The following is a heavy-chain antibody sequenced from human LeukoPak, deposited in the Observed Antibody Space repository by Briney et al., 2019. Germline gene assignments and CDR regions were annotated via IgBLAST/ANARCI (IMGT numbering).Heavy chain of an antibody. Sequence: PSETLSLTCAVYGGSFSGYYWSWIRQPPGKGLEWIGEINHSGSTNYNQSLKSRVTISVDTSKNQFSLKLSSVTAADTAVYYCARYSGSYYIPFDYWCQGTLVTVSS. V-gene: IGHV4-34*01. CDR3: ARYSGSYYIPFDY. CDR1: GGSFSGYY. CDR2: INHSGST. D-gene: IGHD1-26*01. J-gene: IGHJ4*02.